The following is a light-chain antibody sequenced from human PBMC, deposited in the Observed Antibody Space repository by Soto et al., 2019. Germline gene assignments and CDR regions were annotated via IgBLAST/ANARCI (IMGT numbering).Light chain of an antibody. CDR2: GAS. Sequence: EIVMTQSPATLSVSPGERATLSCRASQSVSSNLAWYQPKPGQAPRLLISGASTRATGIPARFSGSGSGTEFTLTISSLQSEDFAVYYCQQYNYWPPWTFGQGTKVEIK. J-gene: IGKJ1*01. V-gene: IGKV3-15*01. CDR3: QQYNYWPPWT. CDR1: QSVSSN.